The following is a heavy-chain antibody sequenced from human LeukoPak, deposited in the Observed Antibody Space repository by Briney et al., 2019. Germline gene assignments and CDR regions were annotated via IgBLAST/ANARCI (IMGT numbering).Heavy chain of an antibody. CDR3: ARRGREMATISEDY. V-gene: IGHV1-46*01. J-gene: IGHJ4*02. D-gene: IGHD5-12*01. CDR1: GYTFTSYY. Sequence: ASVKVSCKASGYTFTSYYMHWVRQAPEQGLEWMGIINPSGGSTSYAQKFQGRVTMTRDTSTSTVYMELRSLRSDDTAVYYCARRGREMATISEDYWGQGTLVTVSS. CDR2: INPSGGST.